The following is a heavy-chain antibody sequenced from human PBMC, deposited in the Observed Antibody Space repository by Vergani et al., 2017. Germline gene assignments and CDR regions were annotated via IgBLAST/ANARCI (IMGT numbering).Heavy chain of an antibody. J-gene: IGHJ6*03. CDR2: IYYSGST. V-gene: IGHV4-59*01. CDR3: ARAAAGPDWYHYSYMDV. CDR1: GGSISSYY. D-gene: IGHD6-13*01. Sequence: VQLQESGPGLVKPSETLSLTCTVSGGSISSYYWSWIRQPPGNGLEWIGYIYYSGSTNYNPSLKSRVTISVDTSKNQFSLKLGSVTAADPAVYYCARAAAGPDWYHYSYMDVWSKGSTVTVPS.